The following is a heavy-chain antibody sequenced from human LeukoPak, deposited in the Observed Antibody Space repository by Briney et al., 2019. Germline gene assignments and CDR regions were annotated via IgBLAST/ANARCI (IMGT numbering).Heavy chain of an antibody. J-gene: IGHJ3*02. Sequence: GASVKVSCKASGGTFSSYAISWVRQAPGQGLGWMGGIIPIFGTANYAQKFQGRVTITADESTSTAYMELSSLRSEDTAVYYCARGGRNHQPKPNAFDIWGQGTMVTVSS. CDR3: ARGGRNHQPKPNAFDI. CDR1: GGTFSSYA. V-gene: IGHV1-69*13. CDR2: IIPIFGTA. D-gene: IGHD1-14*01.